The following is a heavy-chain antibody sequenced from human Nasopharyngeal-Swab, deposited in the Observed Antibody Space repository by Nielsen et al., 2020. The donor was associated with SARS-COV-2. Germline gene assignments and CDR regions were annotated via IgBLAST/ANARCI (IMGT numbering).Heavy chain of an antibody. CDR2: ISGSGGST. CDR3: ASATVSSGWSNDAFDI. CDR1: GFTFYHYA. Sequence: GGSLRLSCAASGFTFYHYALSWVRQAPGKGLEWVSAISGSGGSTYYADSVKGRFTISRDNSKNTLYLQMNSLRAEDTAVYYCASATVSSGWSNDAFDIWGQGTMVTVSS. V-gene: IGHV3-23*01. D-gene: IGHD6-19*01. J-gene: IGHJ3*02.